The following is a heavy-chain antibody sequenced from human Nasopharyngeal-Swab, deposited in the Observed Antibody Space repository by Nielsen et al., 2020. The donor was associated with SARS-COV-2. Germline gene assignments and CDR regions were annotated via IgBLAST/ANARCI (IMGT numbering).Heavy chain of an antibody. V-gene: IGHV4-61*01. Sequence: SETLSLTCTVSGGSVSSGSYYWRWTRQPPGKGLVWIGYIYYSGSTNYNSALKSRVTISVDTSKNQFSLKLSSATAADTAVYYCARGRQYQLLFIFVEDAFDIWGQGTMVTVSS. CDR2: IYYSGST. D-gene: IGHD2-2*01. CDR1: GGSVSSGSYY. CDR3: ARGRQYQLLFIFVEDAFDI. J-gene: IGHJ3*02.